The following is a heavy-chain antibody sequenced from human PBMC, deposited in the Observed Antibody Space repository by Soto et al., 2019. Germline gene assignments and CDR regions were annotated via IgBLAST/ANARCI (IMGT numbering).Heavy chain of an antibody. CDR3: AGTAADPDGSIDY. D-gene: IGHD6-13*01. V-gene: IGHV4-28*01. CDR1: GYSISSSNW. J-gene: IGHJ4*02. CDR2: IYYSGST. Sequence: PSETLSLTCAVSGYSISSSNWWGWIRQPPGKGLEWIGYIYYSGSTYYNPSLKSRVTMSVDTSKNQFSLKLSSVTAVDTAVYYCAGTAADPDGSIDYWGQGTLVTVSS.